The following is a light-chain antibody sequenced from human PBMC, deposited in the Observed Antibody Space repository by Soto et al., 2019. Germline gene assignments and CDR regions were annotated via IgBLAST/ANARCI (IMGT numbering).Light chain of an antibody. CDR3: QQADTFPIT. J-gene: IGKJ5*01. CDR1: QTISSW. CDR2: KAS. V-gene: IGKV1-5*03. Sequence: DIQMTQSPSTLSGSVGDRVTITCRASQTISSWLAWYQQKPGKAPKLLIYKASTLKSGVPSRFSGSGFGTDFTLTISSLQPEDSAIYYCQQADTFPITFGQGTRLEI.